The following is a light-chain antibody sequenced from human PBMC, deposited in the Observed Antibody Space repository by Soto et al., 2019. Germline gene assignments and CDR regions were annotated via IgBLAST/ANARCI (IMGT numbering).Light chain of an antibody. CDR2: GAS. CDR1: QSVRTK. J-gene: IGKJ1*01. Sequence: EMVMTQSPATLSVSLGERATLSCRASQSVRTKLVWYQQKPGQAPRLLIYGASTRATGIPARFSGSGSGTEITLTSSSLQSEDFAVYCCQQHDQGWTFGQGTKVEIK. V-gene: IGKV3-15*01. CDR3: QQHDQGWT.